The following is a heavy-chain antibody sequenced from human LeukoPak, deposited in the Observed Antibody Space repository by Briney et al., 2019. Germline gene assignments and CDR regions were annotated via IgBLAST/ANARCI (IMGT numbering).Heavy chain of an antibody. J-gene: IGHJ5*02. CDR3: ARGAAADHGPNWFDP. D-gene: IGHD6-13*01. CDR2: IYYSGST. V-gene: IGHV4-39*07. CDR1: GGSISSSSYY. Sequence: PSETLSLTCTVSGGSISSSSYYWGWIRQPPGKGLEWIGSIYYSGSTYYNPSLKSRVTISVDTSKNQFSLKLSSVTAADTAVYYCARGAAADHGPNWFDPWGQGTLVTVSS.